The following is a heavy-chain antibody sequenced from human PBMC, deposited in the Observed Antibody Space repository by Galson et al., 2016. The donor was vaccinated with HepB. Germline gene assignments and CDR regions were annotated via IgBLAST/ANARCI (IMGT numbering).Heavy chain of an antibody. CDR2: INAGNGNT. CDR3: AREEGSVVLAGFDT. D-gene: IGHD2-2*01. CDR1: GYIFTTYA. J-gene: IGHJ5*02. V-gene: IGHV1-3*01. Sequence: SVKVSCKASGYIFTTYAIHWVRQAPGQRLERMGWINAGNGNTKYSQKFQGKVTLTRDTSASTAYMELSSLNSEDTSVYYCAREEGSVVLAGFDTWGQGTLVTVSS.